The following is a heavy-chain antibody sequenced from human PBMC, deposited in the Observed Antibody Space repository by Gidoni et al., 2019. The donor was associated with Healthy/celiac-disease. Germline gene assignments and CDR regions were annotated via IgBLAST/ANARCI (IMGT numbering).Heavy chain of an antibody. J-gene: IGHJ6*03. D-gene: IGHD2-2*01. Sequence: QVQLQPWGAGLLKPSETLSLTCAVYGGSFSGDYWSWIRQPPGKGLEWIGEINHSGSTNYNSSLKSRVTISVDTSKNQFSLKLSSVTAADTAVYYCARGKRYCSSTSCFARYYYYMDVWGKGTTVTVSS. CDR1: GGSFSGDY. CDR3: ARGKRYCSSTSCFARYYYYMDV. V-gene: IGHV4-34*01. CDR2: INHSGST.